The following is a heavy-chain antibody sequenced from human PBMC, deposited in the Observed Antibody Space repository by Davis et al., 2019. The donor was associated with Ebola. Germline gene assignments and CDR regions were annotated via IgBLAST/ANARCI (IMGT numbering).Heavy chain of an antibody. CDR2: IKQDGSEK. CDR1: GFTFSSYW. J-gene: IGHJ3*01. V-gene: IGHV3-7*03. CDR3: AKDNRNIWSEV. D-gene: IGHD2/OR15-2a*01. Sequence: GGSLRLSCAASGFTFSSYWMSWVRQAPGKGLEWVANIKQDGSEKYYVDSVKGRFTISRDNSKNTLYLQMNGLRVEDTAIYYCAKDNRNIWSEVWGQGTMVTVPS.